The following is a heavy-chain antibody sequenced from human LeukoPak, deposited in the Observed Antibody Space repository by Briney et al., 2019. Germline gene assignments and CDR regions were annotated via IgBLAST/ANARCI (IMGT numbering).Heavy chain of an antibody. Sequence: SETLSLTCTVSGGSISSSSYYWGWIRQPPGKGLEWIGSIYYSGSTYYNPSLKSRVTISVDTSKNQFSLRLSSVTAADTAVYYCARQDYYDSSGYRRINWFDPWGQGTLVTVSS. D-gene: IGHD3-22*01. CDR1: GGSISSSSYY. CDR3: ARQDYYDSSGYRRINWFDP. CDR2: IYYSGST. J-gene: IGHJ5*02. V-gene: IGHV4-39*07.